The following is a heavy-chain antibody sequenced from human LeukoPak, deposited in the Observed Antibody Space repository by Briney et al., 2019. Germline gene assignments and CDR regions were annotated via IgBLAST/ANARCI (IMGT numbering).Heavy chain of an antibody. V-gene: IGHV4-4*02. J-gene: IGHJ4*02. D-gene: IGHD3-10*01. CDR2: IYHSGST. CDR3: ARNVRYYGSGSYFDY. CDR1: GGSISSSNW. Sequence: PSETLSLTCAVSGGSISSSNWWSWVRQPPGKGLEWIGEIYHSGSTYYNPSLKSRVTISVDTPNNHFSLKLTSVTAADTAVYYCARNVRYYGSGSYFDYWGQGTLVTVSS.